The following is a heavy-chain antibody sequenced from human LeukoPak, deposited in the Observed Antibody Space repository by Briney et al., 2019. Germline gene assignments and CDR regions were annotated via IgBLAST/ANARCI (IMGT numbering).Heavy chain of an antibody. CDR2: IYRSEDT. V-gene: IGHV4-4*02. CDR1: GGSTSSSDW. D-gene: IGHD2-2*01. Sequence: PSGTLSLTCAVSGGSTSSSDWWSWVRQPPGRGLEWIGYIYRSEDTNYNPSLKSRVTMSLDKSKNQFSLKLSSVTAADTAVYYCARDPHCSSTNCPFDYWGQGTLVIVSS. J-gene: IGHJ4*02. CDR3: ARDPHCSSTNCPFDY.